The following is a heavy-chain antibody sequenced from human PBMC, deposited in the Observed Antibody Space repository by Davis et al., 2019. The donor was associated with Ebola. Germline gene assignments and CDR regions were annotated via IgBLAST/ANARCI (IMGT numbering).Heavy chain of an antibody. CDR2: INTGNGNT. CDR1: GYTFTSYD. CDR3: AREFDP. J-gene: IGHJ5*02. V-gene: IGHV1-3*04. Sequence: ASVKVSCKPSGYTFTSYDIHWVRQAPGQRLEWMGWINTGNGNTKYSQKFQGRVTMTRDTSTSTVYMELSSLRSEDTAVYYCAREFDPWGQGTLVTVSS.